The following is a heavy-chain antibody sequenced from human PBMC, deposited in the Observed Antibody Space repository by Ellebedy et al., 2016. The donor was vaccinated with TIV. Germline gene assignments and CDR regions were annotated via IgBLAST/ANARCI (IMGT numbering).Heavy chain of an antibody. CDR2: LNAGNGNT. J-gene: IGHJ4*02. CDR3: AREVIGADGIQPNYDS. D-gene: IGHD6-13*01. V-gene: IGHV1-3*01. Sequence: ASVKVSCKASGYTFTGYYIHWVRQAPGQGLVWMGWLNAGNGNTKYSQKFKGRVTITRDTSASTAYMELSSLRSEDTAVYYCAREVIGADGIQPNYDSWGQGSLVTVSS. CDR1: GYTFTGYY.